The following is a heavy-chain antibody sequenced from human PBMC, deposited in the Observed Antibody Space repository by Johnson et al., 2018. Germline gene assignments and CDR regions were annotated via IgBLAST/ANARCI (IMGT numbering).Heavy chain of an antibody. J-gene: IGHJ6*03. Sequence: QVQLQQWGAGLLKPSETLSLTCAVYGGSFSGYYWSWIRQPPGKGLEWIGEINHSGSTNYNPSLKSRVNISVDTSKNQFSLKLSSVTAADTAVYYRARGSTVTRDNYYYYYMDVWGKGTTVTVSS. D-gene: IGHD4-17*01. CDR3: ARGSTVTRDNYYYYYMDV. V-gene: IGHV4-34*01. CDR1: GGSFSGYY. CDR2: INHSGST.